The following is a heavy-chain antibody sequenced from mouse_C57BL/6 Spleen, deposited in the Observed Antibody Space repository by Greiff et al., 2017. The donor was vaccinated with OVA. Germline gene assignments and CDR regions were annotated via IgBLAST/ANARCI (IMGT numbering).Heavy chain of an antibody. CDR2: IWGVGST. D-gene: IGHD4-1*01. CDR1: GFSLTSYG. V-gene: IGHV2-6*01. Sequence: VQLVESGPGLVAPSQSLSITCTVSGFSLTSYGVDWVRQSPGKGLEWLGVIWGVGSTNYYTALKSRLSISKDNSKSQVFLKMNSLQTDDTAMYYCAKSNEAMDYWGQGTSVTVSS. J-gene: IGHJ4*01. CDR3: AKSNEAMDY.